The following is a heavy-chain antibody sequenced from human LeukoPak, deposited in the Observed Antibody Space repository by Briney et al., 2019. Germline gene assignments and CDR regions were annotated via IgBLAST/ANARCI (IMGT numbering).Heavy chain of an antibody. D-gene: IGHD4-23*01. CDR2: INQDGSDK. CDR1: GFTFSSYW. Sequence: PGGSLRLSCAASGFTFSSYWMSWVRQVPGKGLEWVANINQDGSDKYYVDSVKGRFTISRDNAKNSLYLQMNSLRAEDTAVYYCARRLVGTPDYSDYWGQGTLVTVSS. J-gene: IGHJ4*02. V-gene: IGHV3-7*01. CDR3: ARRLVGTPDYSDY.